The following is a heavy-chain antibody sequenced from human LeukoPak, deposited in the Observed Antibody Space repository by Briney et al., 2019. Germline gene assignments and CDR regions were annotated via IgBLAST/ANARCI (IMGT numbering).Heavy chain of an antibody. D-gene: IGHD1-26*01. V-gene: IGHV3-7*03. CDR2: INQDGSEK. CDR1: GITFSRFW. Sequence: GGSLRLSCAASGITFSRFWMSWVRQAPGKGLQWVANINQDGSEKHYVDSVKGRFTISRDNAENSLYLQMNSLRAEDTAVYYCARGELPNYWGQGTLVTVSS. CDR3: ARGELPNY. J-gene: IGHJ4*02.